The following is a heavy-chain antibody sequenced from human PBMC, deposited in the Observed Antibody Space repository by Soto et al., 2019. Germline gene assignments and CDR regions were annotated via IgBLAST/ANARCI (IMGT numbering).Heavy chain of an antibody. Sequence: SETLSLTCTASGGSISSYYWSWIWQPPGKGLEWIGCIYYSGSTNYNPSLKRRGTISVDTYKNKSSLKLNTETAAETAVYYCSRVYGSFTAARLGCMLVWGQGTSVTVSS. CDR3: SRVYGSFTAARLGCMLV. CDR1: GGSISSYY. J-gene: IGHJ6*02. CDR2: IYYSGST. D-gene: IGHD3-10*01. V-gene: IGHV4-59*01.